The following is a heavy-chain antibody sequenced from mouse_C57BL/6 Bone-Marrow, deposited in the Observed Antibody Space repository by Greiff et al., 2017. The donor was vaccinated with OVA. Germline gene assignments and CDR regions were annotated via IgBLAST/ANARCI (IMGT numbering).Heavy chain of an antibody. Sequence: QVQLQQSGPGLVQPSQSLSITCTVSGFSLTSYGVHWVRQSPGQGLEWLGVLWSGGSTDYNAAFMSSLGITKEDSKSQVFFKMNSLRADDAAIYDCDTKWTAQAPYYAMDYWGQGTSVTVSS. CDR3: DTKWTAQAPYYAMDY. D-gene: IGHD3-2*02. V-gene: IGHV2-5*01. J-gene: IGHJ4*01. CDR2: LWSGGST. CDR1: GFSLTSYG.